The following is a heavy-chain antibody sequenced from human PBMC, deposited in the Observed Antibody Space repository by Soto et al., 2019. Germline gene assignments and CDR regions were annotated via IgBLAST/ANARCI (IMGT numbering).Heavy chain of an antibody. J-gene: IGHJ4*02. CDR2: IYYSGST. D-gene: IGHD3-9*01. V-gene: IGHV4-59*01. CDR3: ARGGYFDWLYIDY. Sequence: SETLSLTCTVSGGSISSYYWSWIRQPPGKGLEWIGYIYYSGSTNYNPSLKSRVTISVDTSKNQFSLKLSSVTAADTAVYYCARGGYFDWLYIDYWGQGTLVTVSS. CDR1: GGSISSYY.